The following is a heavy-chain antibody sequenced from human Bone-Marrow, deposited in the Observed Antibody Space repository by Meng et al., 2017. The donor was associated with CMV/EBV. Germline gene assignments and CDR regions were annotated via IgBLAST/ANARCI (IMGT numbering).Heavy chain of an antibody. CDR1: GTSIKSSDFY. Sequence: ETLSLTCTVSGTSIKSSDFYWGWIGQPPGQGLEWVANIKEDGRGQWYVDSVKVRFTISRDNARKSLYLQMNSLRAEDTAVYYCVRYENLQHGMDVWGQGSTVTVYS. CDR2: IKEDGRGQ. D-gene: IGHD1-1*01. CDR3: VRYENLQHGMDV. J-gene: IGHJ6*01. V-gene: IGHV3-7*01.